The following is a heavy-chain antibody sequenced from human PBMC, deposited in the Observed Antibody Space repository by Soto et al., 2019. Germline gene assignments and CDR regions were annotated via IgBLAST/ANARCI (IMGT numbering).Heavy chain of an antibody. V-gene: IGHV3-23*01. CDR1: GFTFRSLA. CDR3: ALGLAAAGPLDY. J-gene: IGHJ4*02. Sequence: PLGGPLRLSFAASGFTFRSLAMGGFRQAPVRGLEVFSTISGSGGTPYYADSVKGLFTISRDNSKNTLYLVLNSLRAEETDVYYCALGLAAAGPLDYWGQGTLVTVSS. CDR2: ISGSGGTP. D-gene: IGHD6-13*01.